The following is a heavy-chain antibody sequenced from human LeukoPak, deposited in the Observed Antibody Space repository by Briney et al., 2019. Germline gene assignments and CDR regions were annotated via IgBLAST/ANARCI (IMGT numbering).Heavy chain of an antibody. CDR2: IRYDGSNK. J-gene: IGHJ5*02. Sequence: GGSLRLSCAASGFTFSGYGMHWVRQAPGKGLEWVAFIRYDGSNKYYADSVKGRFTISRDNSKNTLYLQMNSLRAEDTAVYYCAKDQRYCSGGSCLDWFDPWGQGTLVTVSS. D-gene: IGHD2-15*01. CDR1: GFTFSGYG. V-gene: IGHV3-30*02. CDR3: AKDQRYCSGGSCLDWFDP.